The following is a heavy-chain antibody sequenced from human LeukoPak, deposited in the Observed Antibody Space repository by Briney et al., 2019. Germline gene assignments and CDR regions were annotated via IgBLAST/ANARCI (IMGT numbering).Heavy chain of an antibody. Sequence: GASLKISCKGSGYSFTTYWIGWVRQMPGRGLEWMGIIYPGDSDTKYSPSFQGQVTISADTSISTAYLHWSSPKASDTAMYYCARRDYYGSGSLDYWGQGTLVTVSS. J-gene: IGHJ4*02. CDR3: ARRDYYGSGSLDY. CDR1: GYSFTTYW. V-gene: IGHV5-51*01. D-gene: IGHD3-10*01. CDR2: IYPGDSDT.